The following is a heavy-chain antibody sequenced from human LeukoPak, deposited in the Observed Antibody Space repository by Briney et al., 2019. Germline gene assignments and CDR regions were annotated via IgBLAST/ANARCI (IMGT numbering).Heavy chain of an antibody. D-gene: IGHD3-10*01. CDR3: ARGWHGSGSAHSYGP. V-gene: IGHV4-59*01. Sequence: SETPSLTCTVSGGSISSYYWSWIRQPPGKGLEWIGYIHYSGGTNYNPSLKSRVTMSVDTSKNQFSLKLSSVTAADTAVYYCARGWHGSGSAHSYGPWGQGTLVTVSS. CDR1: GGSISSYY. J-gene: IGHJ5*02. CDR2: IHYSGGT.